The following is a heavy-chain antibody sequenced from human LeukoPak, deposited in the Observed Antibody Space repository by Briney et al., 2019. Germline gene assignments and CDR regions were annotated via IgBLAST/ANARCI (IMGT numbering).Heavy chain of an antibody. V-gene: IGHV1-69*13. D-gene: IGHD3-10*01. CDR3: ARTYYGSGSYYGNYYYYYYMDV. CDR1: GGTFSRYA. CDR2: IIPIFGTA. J-gene: IGHJ6*03. Sequence: GASVKVSCKASGGTFSRYAINWVRQAPGRGLEWMGGIIPIFGTANYAQKFQGRVTITADESTSTAYMELSSLRSEDTAVYYCARTYYGSGSYYGNYYYYYYMDVWGKGTTVTISS.